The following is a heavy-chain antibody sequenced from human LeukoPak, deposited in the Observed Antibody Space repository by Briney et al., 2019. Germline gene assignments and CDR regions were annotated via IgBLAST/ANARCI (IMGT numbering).Heavy chain of an antibody. J-gene: IGHJ4*02. CDR2: INSGGST. CDR1: GFTVSTNY. CDR3: ARDRPFDY. Sequence: GGSLRLSCAASGFTVSTNYMSWVRQAPGKGLEWVSVINSGGSTYYADSVKGRFTISRDNSKNTLSLQINSLRAEDTAVYYCARDRPFDYWGQGTLVTVSS. V-gene: IGHV3-53*01.